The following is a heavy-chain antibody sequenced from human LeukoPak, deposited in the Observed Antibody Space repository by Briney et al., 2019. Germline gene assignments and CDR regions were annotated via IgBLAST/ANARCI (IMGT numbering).Heavy chain of an antibody. D-gene: IGHD2-2*01. Sequence: SETLSLTCTVSGGSISSSSYYWGWIRQPPGKGLEWIGSIYYSGSTYYNPSLKSRVTISVDTSKNQFSLKLSSVTAADTAVYYCATAIVPAAMPNDAFDIWGQGTMVTVSS. CDR3: ATAIVPAAMPNDAFDI. V-gene: IGHV4-39*01. J-gene: IGHJ3*02. CDR2: IYYSGST. CDR1: GGSISSSSYY.